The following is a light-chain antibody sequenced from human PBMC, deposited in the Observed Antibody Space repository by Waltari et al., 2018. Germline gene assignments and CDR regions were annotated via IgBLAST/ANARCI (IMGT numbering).Light chain of an antibody. CDR2: DVS. V-gene: IGLV2-14*03. J-gene: IGLJ2*01. Sequence: QSALTQPASVSGSPGQSITISCPGTSSDVGSYNYVSWYQQHPGKAPKRIIFDVSNRPSGVSNRFSGSKSGNTASLTISGLQAEDEADYYCSSYISSSTLELFGGGTSLTVL. CDR3: SSYISSSTLEL. CDR1: SSDVGSYNY.